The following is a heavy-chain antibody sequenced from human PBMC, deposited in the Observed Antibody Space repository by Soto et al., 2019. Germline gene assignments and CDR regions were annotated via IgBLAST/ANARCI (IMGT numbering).Heavy chain of an antibody. CDR2: IYYTGNT. D-gene: IGHD2-15*01. CDR3: ASEVSSTDGMDV. V-gene: IGHV4-39*01. CDR1: GDSSVSSSSYY. Sequence: PSETLSLTCTVSGDSSVSSSSYYWGWIRQPPGKGLGWIGSIYYTGNTFYSPSFRSRLTISVDTSKSQFSLKLRSVTAADTATYYCASEVSSTDGMDVWGQGTTVTVSS. J-gene: IGHJ6*02.